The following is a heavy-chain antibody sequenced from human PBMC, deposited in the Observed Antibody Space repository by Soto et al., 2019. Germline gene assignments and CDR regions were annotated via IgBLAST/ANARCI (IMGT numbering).Heavy chain of an antibody. D-gene: IGHD3-10*01. CDR2: IYYSGST. J-gene: IGHJ6*02. CDR3: ARRITMVLGVINYYYYGMDV. CDR1: GGSISSSSYY. Sequence: PSETLSLTCTVSGGSISSSSYYWGWIRQPPGKGLEWIGSIYYSGSTYYNPSLKSRVTISVDTSKNQFSLKLSSVTAADTAVYYCARRITMVLGVINYYYYGMDVWGQGTTVPVSS. V-gene: IGHV4-39*01.